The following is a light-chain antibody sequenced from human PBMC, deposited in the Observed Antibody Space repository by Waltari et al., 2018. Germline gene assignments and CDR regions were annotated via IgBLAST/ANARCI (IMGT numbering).Light chain of an antibody. Sequence: QSVLTQPPSESGTPGQRVIIPCSGSRPNIGCRYVYWYHHLPGPAPNLLINRNTQRPSGVPDRFSGSKSGTSASLAISGLRSEDEGDYFCATWDDTVGGPVFGGGTKLTVL. CDR1: RPNIGCRY. J-gene: IGLJ2*01. V-gene: IGLV1-47*01. CDR3: ATWDDTVGGPV. CDR2: RNT.